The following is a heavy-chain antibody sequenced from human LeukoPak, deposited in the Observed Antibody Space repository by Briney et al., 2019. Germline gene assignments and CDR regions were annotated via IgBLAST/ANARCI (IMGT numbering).Heavy chain of an antibody. D-gene: IGHD6-6*01. J-gene: IGHJ6*02. CDR1: GGSFSGYY. V-gene: IGHV4-34*01. CDR3: ARGTSFYSSSSSPGGYYYYGMDV. Sequence: SETLSLTCAVYGGSFSGYYWSRIRQPPGRGLEWIGEINHSGSTNYNPSLKSRVTISVDTSKNQFSLKLSSVTAADTAVYYCARGTSFYSSSSSPGGYYYYGMDVWGQGTTVTVSS. CDR2: INHSGST.